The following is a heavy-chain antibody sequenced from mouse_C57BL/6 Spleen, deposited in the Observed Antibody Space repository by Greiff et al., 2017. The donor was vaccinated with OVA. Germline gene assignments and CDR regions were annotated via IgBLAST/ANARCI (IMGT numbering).Heavy chain of an antibody. J-gene: IGHJ3*01. CDR3: ARVMVTTDFAY. CDR2: IYPRSGNT. Sequence: LVESGAELARPGASVKLSCKASGYTFTSYGISWVKQRTGQGLEWIGEIYPRSGNTYYNEKFKGKATLTADKSSSTAYMELRSLTSEDSAVYFCARVMVTTDFAYWGQGTLVTVSA. CDR1: GYTFTSYG. D-gene: IGHD2-2*01. V-gene: IGHV1-81*01.